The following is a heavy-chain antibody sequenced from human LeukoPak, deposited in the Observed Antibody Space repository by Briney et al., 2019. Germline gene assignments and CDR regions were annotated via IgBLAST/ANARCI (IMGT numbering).Heavy chain of an antibody. V-gene: IGHV5-51*01. Sequence: GESLKISCKGSGYSFTSYWIGWVRQMPGKGLEWMGIIYPGDSDTRYSPSFQGQVTISADKSISTAYLQWSSLKASDTAMYYCARQTCYYDSSGYYYRYPFDYWGQGTLVTVSS. D-gene: IGHD3-22*01. J-gene: IGHJ4*02. CDR3: ARQTCYYDSSGYYYRYPFDY. CDR1: GYSFTSYW. CDR2: IYPGDSDT.